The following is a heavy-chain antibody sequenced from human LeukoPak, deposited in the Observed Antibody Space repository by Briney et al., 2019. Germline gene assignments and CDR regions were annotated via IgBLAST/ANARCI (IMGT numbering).Heavy chain of an antibody. D-gene: IGHD1-1*01. CDR2: INQDGSYT. J-gene: IGHJ3*01. Sequence: GGSLRLSCAASGLTFSHNWARWVRQAPGKWLECVATINQDGSYTYYVDSVKVRFTMSRDNAKNSLYLQMNSLRVEDTAVYYCAKGGGPKLKDAFDVWGQGTVVAVSA. CDR1: GLTFSHNW. CDR3: AKGGGPKLKDAFDV. V-gene: IGHV3-7*01.